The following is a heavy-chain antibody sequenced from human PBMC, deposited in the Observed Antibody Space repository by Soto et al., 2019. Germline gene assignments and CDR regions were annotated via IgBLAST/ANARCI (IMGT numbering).Heavy chain of an antibody. D-gene: IGHD3-3*01. V-gene: IGHV4-34*01. CDR2: ISHSDSS. Sequence: QVQLQQWGAGVLKPSETLSLTCAVNGGSFSGYSWTWLRQPPGKGLEWIGEISHSDSSDYNPAFKSRVTMAVDTSKNQFSLRLSSVTAEDTAVYYCARARFDSWSHIYYGLDVWGQGTTVTVSS. CDR1: GGSFSGYS. CDR3: ARARFDSWSHIYYGLDV. J-gene: IGHJ6*02.